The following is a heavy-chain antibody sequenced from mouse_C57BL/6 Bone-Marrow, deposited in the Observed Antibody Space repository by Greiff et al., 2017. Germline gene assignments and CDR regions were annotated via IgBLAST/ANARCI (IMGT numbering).Heavy chain of an antibody. D-gene: IGHD2-3*01. CDR3: ARTGYDGWAWFAY. Sequence: QVQLKESGPGLVQPSQSLSITCTVSGFSLTSYGVHWVRQSPGKGLEWLGVIWSGGSTTYNAAFISRLSISKDNSKSKVFFKMNSLQADDSAVYYCARTGYDGWAWFAYWGQETLVTVSA. V-gene: IGHV2-2*01. J-gene: IGHJ3*01. CDR1: GFSLTSYG. CDR2: IWSGGST.